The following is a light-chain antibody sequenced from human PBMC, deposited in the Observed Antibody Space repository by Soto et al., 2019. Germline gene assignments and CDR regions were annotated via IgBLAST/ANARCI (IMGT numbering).Light chain of an antibody. J-gene: IGLJ1*01. CDR2: EVS. CDR1: SSDAGGYNY. CDR3: SSYDGFDHV. Sequence: QSALTQPPSASGSPGQSVTISCTGTSSDAGGYNYVSWYQQHPGKAPKLMIYEVSMRPSGVPDRFSGSKSGDTASLTVSGLQAEDEGDYYRSSYDGFDHVFGTGTKLTVL. V-gene: IGLV2-8*01.